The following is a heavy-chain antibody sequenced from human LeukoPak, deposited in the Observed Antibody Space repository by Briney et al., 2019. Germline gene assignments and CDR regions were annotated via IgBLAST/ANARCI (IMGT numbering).Heavy chain of an antibody. CDR2: ISSSSSYT. Sequence: GGSLRLSCAASGFTFSSYSMNWVRQAPGKGLEWVSSISSSSSYTYYADSVKGRFTISRDNAKNSLYLQMNSLRAEDTAVYYCAREDVDTAMVTSNNWFDPWGQGTLVTVSS. D-gene: IGHD5-18*01. J-gene: IGHJ5*02. CDR1: GFTFSSYS. V-gene: IGHV3-21*01. CDR3: AREDVDTAMVTSNNWFDP.